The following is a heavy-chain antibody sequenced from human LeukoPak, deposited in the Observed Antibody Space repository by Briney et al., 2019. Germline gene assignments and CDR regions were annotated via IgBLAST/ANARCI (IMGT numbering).Heavy chain of an antibody. V-gene: IGHV1-8*01. CDR3: AREIFRVTGWFDP. CDR1: GYTFTSYD. Sequence: ASVKVSCKASGYTFTSYDINWVRQATGQGLEWMGWMNPNSGNTGYAQKFQGRVTMTRNTSISTAYMELSSLRSEDTAVYYCAREIFRVTGWFDPWGQGTLVTVSS. J-gene: IGHJ5*02. D-gene: IGHD3-3*01. CDR2: MNPNSGNT.